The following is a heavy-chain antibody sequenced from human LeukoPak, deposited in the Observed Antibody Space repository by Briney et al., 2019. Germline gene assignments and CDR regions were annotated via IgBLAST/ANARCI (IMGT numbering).Heavy chain of an antibody. V-gene: IGHV4-34*01. Sequence: PSETLSLTCAVYGGSFSGYYWSWIRQPPGKGLEWIGEINHSGSTNYNPSLKSRVTISVDTSKNQFSLKLSSVTAADTAAYYCARKRAMIVVPHYFDYWGQGTLVTVSS. J-gene: IGHJ4*02. CDR1: GGSFSGYY. CDR2: INHSGST. CDR3: ARKRAMIVVPHYFDY. D-gene: IGHD3-22*01.